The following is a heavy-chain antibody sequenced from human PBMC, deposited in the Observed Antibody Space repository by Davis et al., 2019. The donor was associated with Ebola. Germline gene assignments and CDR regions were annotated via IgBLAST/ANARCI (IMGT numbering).Heavy chain of an antibody. D-gene: IGHD1-14*01. CDR2: ISSSSGYT. J-gene: IGHJ2*01. CDR1: GFAFNDYS. Sequence: GESLKISCAASGFAFNDYSMSWIRQAPGKGLQWVSYISSSSGYTKYADSVKGRFTISRDNAKNSLYLQVNSLRAEDTAVYYCARDLPGGDWYFDLWGRGTLVTVSS. V-gene: IGHV3-11*06. CDR3: ARDLPGGDWYFDL.